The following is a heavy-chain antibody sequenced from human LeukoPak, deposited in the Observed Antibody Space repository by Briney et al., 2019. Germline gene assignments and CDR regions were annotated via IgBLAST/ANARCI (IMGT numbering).Heavy chain of an antibody. V-gene: IGHV3-15*01. Sequence: GGSLRLSCAASGFTFSNAWMSWVRQAPGKGLEWVGRIKSKTDGGTTDYAAPVKGRFTISRDDSKNTLYLQMNSLKTEDTAVYYCTTGYGSGSYYNDYYYYGMDVWGQGTTVTVSS. CDR2: IKSKTDGGTT. J-gene: IGHJ6*02. D-gene: IGHD3-10*01. CDR3: TTGYGSGSYYNDYYYYGMDV. CDR1: GFTFSNAW.